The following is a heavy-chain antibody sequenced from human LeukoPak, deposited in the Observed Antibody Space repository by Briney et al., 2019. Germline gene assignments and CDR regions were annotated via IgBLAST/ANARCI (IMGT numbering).Heavy chain of an antibody. CDR1: GYTFTSYY. J-gene: IGHJ4*02. V-gene: IGHV1-46*01. CDR2: ITTSGGST. D-gene: IGHD6-13*01. CDR3: ARVWTIAAVGPDFDY. Sequence: AASVKVSCKASGYTFTSYYIHWVRQAPGQGLEWMGIITTSGGSTSYAQNFQGRITMTRDTSTSTVYMELTSLGSEDTAIYYCARVWTIAAVGPDFDYWGQGTLVTVSS.